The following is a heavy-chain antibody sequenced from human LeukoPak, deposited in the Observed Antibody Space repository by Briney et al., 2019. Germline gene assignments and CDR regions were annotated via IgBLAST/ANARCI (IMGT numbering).Heavy chain of an antibody. CDR2: IYYSGST. D-gene: IGHD2-2*01. V-gene: IGHV4-39*01. CDR1: GGSISSSSYY. J-gene: IGHJ6*02. CDR3: ARTSRGASYYYYYYGMDV. Sequence: NASETLSLTCTVSGGSISSSSYYWGWIRQPPGKGLEWIGSIYYSGSTYYNPSLKSRVTISVDTSKNQFSLKLSSVTAADTAVYYCARTSRGASYYYYYYGMDVWGQGTTVTVSS.